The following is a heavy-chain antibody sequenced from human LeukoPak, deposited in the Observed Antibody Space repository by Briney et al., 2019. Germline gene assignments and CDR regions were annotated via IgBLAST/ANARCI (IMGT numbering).Heavy chain of an antibody. Sequence: GGSLRLSCAASGFTFISYGMSWVRQAPGKGVEWVSAISGSGGSTYYADSVKGRFTISRDNSKNTLYLQMNSLRAEDTAVYYCAKNDYYDSSGFGYWGQGTLVTVSS. CDR1: GFTFISYG. D-gene: IGHD3-22*01. CDR3: AKNDYYDSSGFGY. J-gene: IGHJ4*02. CDR2: ISGSGGST. V-gene: IGHV3-23*01.